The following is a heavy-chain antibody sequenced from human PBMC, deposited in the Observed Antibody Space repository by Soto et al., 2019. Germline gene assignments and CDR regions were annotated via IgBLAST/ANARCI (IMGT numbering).Heavy chain of an antibody. CDR1: GFTFSSYA. Sequence: EVQLLESGGGLVQPGGSLRLSCAASGFTFSSYAMRWVRQAPVKGLEWVSAISGSGGSTYYADSVKGRFTISRDNSKNTLYLQMNSLRAEDTAVYYCARRGNGSYYDYWGQGTLATVSS. V-gene: IGHV3-23*01. J-gene: IGHJ4*02. CDR2: ISGSGGST. D-gene: IGHD1-26*01. CDR3: ARRGNGSYYDY.